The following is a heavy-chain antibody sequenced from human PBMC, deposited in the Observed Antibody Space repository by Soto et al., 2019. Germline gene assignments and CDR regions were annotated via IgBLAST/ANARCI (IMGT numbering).Heavy chain of an antibody. J-gene: IGHJ4*02. CDR1: GASISSGGYY. V-gene: IGHV4-39*01. CDR3: ARHGYNWNYQYYFDY. CDR2: IYYRGST. D-gene: IGHD1-7*01. Sequence: PSETLSLTCTVSGASISSGGYYWSWIRQHPGKGLEWIGSIYYRGSTYYNPSLKSRVIISVDTSKNQFSLKLSSVTAADTAVYYCARHGYNWNYQYYFDYWGQGTLVTVSS.